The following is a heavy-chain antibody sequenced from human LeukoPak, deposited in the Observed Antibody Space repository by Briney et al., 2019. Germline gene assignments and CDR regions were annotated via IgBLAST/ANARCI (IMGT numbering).Heavy chain of an antibody. CDR1: GFTFSSYS. CDR2: ISSSSSTI. CDR3: ARDPPFIIGTTFFDY. J-gene: IGHJ4*02. D-gene: IGHD1-20*01. V-gene: IGHV3-48*02. Sequence: GGSLRLSCAASGFTFSSYSMNWVRQATGKGLEWVSYISSSSSTIYYADSVKGRFTISRDNAKNSLYLQMNSLRDEDTAVYYCARDPPFIIGTTFFDYWGQGTLVTVSS.